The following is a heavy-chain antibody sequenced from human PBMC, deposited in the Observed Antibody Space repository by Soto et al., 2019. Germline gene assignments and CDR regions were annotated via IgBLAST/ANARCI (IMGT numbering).Heavy chain of an antibody. V-gene: IGHV3-23*04. CDR1: GFPFSSYS. D-gene: IGHD6-6*01. Sequence: EVQLVESGGGLVQPGGSLRLSCAGSGFPFSSYSMSWVRHAPDKGPEWVSAIGFSGDSTNYADSVKGRFTISRDNSKNTLYLQMNSLTAEDTAVYYCARKFNSSSFYLDYWGQGTLVTVSS. CDR2: IGFSGDST. J-gene: IGHJ4*02. CDR3: ARKFNSSSFYLDY.